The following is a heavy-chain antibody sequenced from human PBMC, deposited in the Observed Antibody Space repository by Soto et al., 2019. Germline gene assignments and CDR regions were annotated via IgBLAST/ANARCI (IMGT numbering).Heavy chain of an antibody. CDR2: IFYTGTT. CDR3: ARLVVVAPVANV. CDR1: GGSVSYNSYY. J-gene: IGHJ4*02. D-gene: IGHD2-21*01. Sequence: PSETLSLTCSVSGGSVSYNSYYWGWIRQPPGKGLEWVGGIFYTGTTYYSPSLKDRVSISVDTSKNSFSLNLTSVTAADTAVYFCARLVVVAPVANVWGQGALVTVPQ. V-gene: IGHV4-39*01.